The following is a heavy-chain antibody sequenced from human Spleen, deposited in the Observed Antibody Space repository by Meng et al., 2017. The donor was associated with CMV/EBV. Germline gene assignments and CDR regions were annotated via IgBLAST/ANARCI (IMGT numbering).Heavy chain of an antibody. Sequence: SETLSLTCTVSGGSISSNTYYWGWIRQPPGKGLEWIGSVYYSGNTYYNPSLRGRVTMLVDTSQNQFSLKLSSVTVADTAVYYCAKDGDYHGPNLFDPWGQGTLVTVSS. J-gene: IGHJ5*02. V-gene: IGHV4-39*07. CDR3: AKDGDYHGPNLFDP. D-gene: IGHD3-10*01. CDR1: GGSISSNTYY. CDR2: VYYSGNT.